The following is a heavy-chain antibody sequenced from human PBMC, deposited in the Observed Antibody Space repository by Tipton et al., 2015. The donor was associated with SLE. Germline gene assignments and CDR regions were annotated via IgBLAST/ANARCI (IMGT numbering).Heavy chain of an antibody. V-gene: IGHV4-59*07. CDR2: IYYSGNT. D-gene: IGHD5-12*01. Sequence: TLSLTCTVSGGSISNYYWSWIRQPPGKGLEWIGYIYYSGNTNYNPSLKSRVTISVDTSKNQFSLKLSSVTAADTAVYYCARVVVATTKPLHFDYWGQGTLVTVSP. CDR3: ARVVVATTKPLHFDY. J-gene: IGHJ4*02. CDR1: GGSISNYY.